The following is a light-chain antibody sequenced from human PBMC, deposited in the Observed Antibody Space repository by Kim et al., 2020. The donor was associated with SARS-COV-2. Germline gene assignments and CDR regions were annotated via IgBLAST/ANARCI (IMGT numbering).Light chain of an antibody. J-gene: IGLJ2*01. CDR2: GKN. CDR1: SLRIYY. Sequence: SSELTQDPAVSVALGQTVRITCQGDSLRIYYASRYQQKPGQALVLVIYGKNNRPSGIPDGFSGSSSGNTASLTITGAQADDESDYYCKSRDSSGNVVFGGGTKLTVL. CDR3: KSRDSSGNVV. V-gene: IGLV3-19*01.